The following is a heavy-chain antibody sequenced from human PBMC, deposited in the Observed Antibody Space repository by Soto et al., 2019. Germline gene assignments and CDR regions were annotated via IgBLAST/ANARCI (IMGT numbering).Heavy chain of an antibody. CDR1: GFTFSSYW. J-gene: IGHJ6*02. V-gene: IGHV3-7*01. Sequence: LRLSCAASGFTFSSYWMSWVRQAPGKGLEWVANIKQDGSEKYYVDSVKGRSTISRDNAKNSLYLQMNSLRAEDTAVYYCARLDSSGYYYATYYYYYYGMDVWGQGTTVTVSS. D-gene: IGHD3-22*01. CDR2: IKQDGSEK. CDR3: ARLDSSGYYYATYYYYYYGMDV.